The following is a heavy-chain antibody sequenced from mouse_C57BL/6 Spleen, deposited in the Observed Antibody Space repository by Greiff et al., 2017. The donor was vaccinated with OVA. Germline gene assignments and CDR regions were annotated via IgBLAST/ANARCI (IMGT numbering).Heavy chain of an antibody. CDR3: ARALYYYGSSYDYAMDY. J-gene: IGHJ4*01. D-gene: IGHD1-1*01. V-gene: IGHV5-16*01. CDR2: INYDGSST. Sequence: VQLKESEGGLVQPGSSMKLSCTASGFTFSDYYMAWVRQVPEKGLEWVANINYDGSSTYYLDSLKSRFIISRDNAKNILYLQMSSLKSEDTATYYCARALYYYGSSYDYAMDYWGQGTSVTVSS. CDR1: GFTFSDYY.